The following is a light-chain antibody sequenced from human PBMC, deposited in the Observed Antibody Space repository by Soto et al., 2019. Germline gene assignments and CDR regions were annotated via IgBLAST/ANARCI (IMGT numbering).Light chain of an antibody. CDR3: QVWDSSSDLVV. CDR2: YDS. CDR1: NIGSKS. J-gene: IGLJ2*01. Sequence: SYELTQPPSVSVAPGKTARITCGGNNIGSKSVHWYQQKPGQAPVLVIYYDSDRPSGIPERFSGSNSGNTATLTISRVEAGDEADYYCQVWDSSSDLVVFGGGTKLTFL. V-gene: IGLV3-21*04.